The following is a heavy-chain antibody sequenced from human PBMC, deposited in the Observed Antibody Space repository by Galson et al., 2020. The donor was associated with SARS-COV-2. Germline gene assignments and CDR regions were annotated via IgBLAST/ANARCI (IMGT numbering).Heavy chain of an antibody. D-gene: IGHD5-18*01. CDR1: GGSIRSGGYY. J-gene: IGHJ4*02. CDR2: IDDSGST. V-gene: IGHV4-31*03. Sequence: ASETLSLTCTVSGGSIRSGGYYWSWIRQHPGKGLEWIGDIDDSGSTHYNPSLKSRVTISVYTSKNQFSLKLSSVTAADTAVYYCARDRGKLELWKTGGGFDHWGQGTLVNVSS. CDR3: ARDRGKLELWKTGGGFDH.